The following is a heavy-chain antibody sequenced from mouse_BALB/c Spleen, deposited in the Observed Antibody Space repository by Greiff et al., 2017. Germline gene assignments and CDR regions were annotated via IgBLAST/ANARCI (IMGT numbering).Heavy chain of an antibody. Sequence: LQESGAELARPGASVKLSCKASGYTFTSYWMQWVKQRPGQGLEWIGAIYPGDGDTRYTQKYKGKATLTADKSSSTAYMQLSSLASEDSAVYYCARSTIPHYFDYWGQGTTLTVSS. D-gene: IGHD5-1-1*01. V-gene: IGHV1-87*01. CDR3: ARSTIPHYFDY. J-gene: IGHJ2*01. CDR2: IYPGDGDT. CDR1: GYTFTSYW.